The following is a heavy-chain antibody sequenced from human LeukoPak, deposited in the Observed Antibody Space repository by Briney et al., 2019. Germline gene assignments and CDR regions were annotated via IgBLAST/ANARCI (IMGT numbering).Heavy chain of an antibody. Sequence: SETLSLTCTVSGGSISSSSYYWGWIRQPPGKGLEWIGSIYYSGSTYYNPSLKSRVTISVDTSKNQFSLKLSSVTAADTAVYYCAGEETYYYDSSGYNWFDPWGQGTLVTVSS. CDR3: AGEETYYYDSSGYNWFDP. J-gene: IGHJ5*02. CDR1: GGSISSSSYY. CDR2: IYYSGST. D-gene: IGHD3-22*01. V-gene: IGHV4-39*07.